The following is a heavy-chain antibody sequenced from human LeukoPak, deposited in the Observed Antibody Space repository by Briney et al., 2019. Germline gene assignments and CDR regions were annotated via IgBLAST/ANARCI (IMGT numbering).Heavy chain of an antibody. CDR2: INHSGST. J-gene: IGHJ6*02. Sequence: SETLSLTCAVYGGSFSGYYWSWIRQAPGKGLEWIGEINHSGSTNYNPSLKSRVTISVDTSKNQFSLKLSSVTAADTAVYYCARVWGYGGNSGWNYYYYGMDVWGQGTTVTVSS. CDR1: GGSFSGYY. V-gene: IGHV4-34*01. D-gene: IGHD4-17*01. CDR3: ARVWGYGGNSGWNYYYYGMDV.